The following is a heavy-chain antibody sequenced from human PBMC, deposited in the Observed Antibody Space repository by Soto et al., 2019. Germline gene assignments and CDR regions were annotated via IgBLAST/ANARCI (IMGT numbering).Heavy chain of an antibody. J-gene: IGHJ6*02. CDR1: GYTFTSYY. Sequence: QVQLVQSGAEVKKPGASVKVSCKASGYTFTSYYMHWVRQAPGQGLEWMGIINPSGGSASYAQKCQXXVXMXXDTSTSTVYMELSSLRSEDTAVYCCARRPRYATDVWGQGTTVTVSS. V-gene: IGHV1-46*01. CDR3: ARRPRYATDV. CDR2: INPSGGSA. D-gene: IGHD6-6*01.